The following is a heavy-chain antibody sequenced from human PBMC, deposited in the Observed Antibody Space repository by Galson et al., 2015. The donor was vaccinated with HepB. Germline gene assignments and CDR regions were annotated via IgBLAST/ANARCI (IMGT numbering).Heavy chain of an antibody. J-gene: IGHJ4*02. CDR3: ARTGARFGSGSFPWDF. Sequence: SVKVSCKASGYAFNVYDIHWLRQAPGQRLEWMGWINGGNDNTRYSQKFQGRVTFSKETSASTAYMELSSLGSEDTAIYYCARTGARFGSGSFPWDFWGQGTLVTVSA. V-gene: IGHV1-3*01. D-gene: IGHD3-10*01. CDR2: INGGNDNT. CDR1: GYAFNVYD.